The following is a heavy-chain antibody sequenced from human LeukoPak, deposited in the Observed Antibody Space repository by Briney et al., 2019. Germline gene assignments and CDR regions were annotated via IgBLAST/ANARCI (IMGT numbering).Heavy chain of an antibody. V-gene: IGHV3-30*18. Sequence: GGSLRLSCAASGFTFISYGMHWVRQAPGKGLEWVAVISKDGSDKKYADSVKGRFIISRDNSRNTLYLQMNSLRAKDTAVYYCAKEYDGYWGQGTLVTVSS. D-gene: IGHD2-8*01. CDR3: AKEYDGY. CDR1: GFTFISYG. CDR2: ISKDGSDK. J-gene: IGHJ4*02.